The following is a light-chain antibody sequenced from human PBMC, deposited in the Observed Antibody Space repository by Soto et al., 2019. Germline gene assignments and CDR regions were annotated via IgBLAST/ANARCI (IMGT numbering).Light chain of an antibody. V-gene: IGKV1-9*01. J-gene: IGKJ3*01. Sequence: DIQLTQSPSFLSASVGDRVTITCRASQGISSYLAWYQQKPGKAPQLLIYAASTLQSGVPSRFSGSGSGTEFTLTISSLQPEDFATYYCQQLNSYPKAFGPGTKVDI. CDR2: AAS. CDR1: QGISSY. CDR3: QQLNSYPKA.